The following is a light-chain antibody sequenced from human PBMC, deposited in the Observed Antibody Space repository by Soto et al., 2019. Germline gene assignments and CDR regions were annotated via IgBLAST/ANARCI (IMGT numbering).Light chain of an antibody. CDR3: QQYNNWPPYT. CDR2: DAS. J-gene: IGKJ2*01. V-gene: IGKV3D-15*01. Sequence: DIVLTQSPSTLSLSPGETATLSCRASRSVSSYLAWYQQKPGQAPRLLIYDASTRATGIPARFSGSGSGTDFTLTISSLQSEDFAVYYCQQYNNWPPYTFGQGTKLEIK. CDR1: RSVSSY.